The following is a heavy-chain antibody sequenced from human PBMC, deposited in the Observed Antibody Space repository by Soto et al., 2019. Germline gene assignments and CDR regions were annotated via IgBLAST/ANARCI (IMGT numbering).Heavy chain of an antibody. V-gene: IGHV4-31*03. CDR1: GGSISSGGYY. CDR3: ARYFHWPSGFAI. D-gene: IGHD3-9*01. J-gene: IGHJ3*02. CDR2: IYYSGST. Sequence: SETLSLTCTVSGGSISSGGYYWSWIRQHPGKGLEWIGYIYYSGSTYYNPSLKSRVTLSVDTSKKQFSLNLGSVTAADTAIYYCARYFHWPSGFAIWRQATMVPVS.